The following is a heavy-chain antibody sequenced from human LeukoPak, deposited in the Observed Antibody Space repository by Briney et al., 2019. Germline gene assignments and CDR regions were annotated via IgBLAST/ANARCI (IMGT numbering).Heavy chain of an antibody. CDR1: GGSISSSYY. Sequence: SETLSLTCTVSGGSISSSYYWGWLRPPPGKGLEWIGSVYYSGSTYYNPSLKSRVTISADTSKNQFSLKLSSVTAADTAVYYCASLGLIYYYGSGSDYNWGQGTLVTVSS. D-gene: IGHD3-10*01. J-gene: IGHJ4*02. CDR3: ASLGLIYYYGSGSDYN. V-gene: IGHV4-39*01. CDR2: VYYSGST.